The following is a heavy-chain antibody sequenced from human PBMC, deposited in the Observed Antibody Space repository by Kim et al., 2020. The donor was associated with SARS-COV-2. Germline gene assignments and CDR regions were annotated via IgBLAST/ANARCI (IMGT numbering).Heavy chain of an antibody. CDR3: AREAAAGRGGYYFDY. CDR1: GFTVSSNY. Sequence: GGSLRLSCAASGFTVSSNYMSWVRQAPGKGLEWVSVIYSGGSTYYADSVKGRFTISRHNSKNTLYLQMNSLRAEDTAVYYCAREAAAGRGGYYFDYWGQGTLVTVSS. V-gene: IGHV3-53*04. CDR2: IYSGGST. J-gene: IGHJ4*02. D-gene: IGHD6-13*01.